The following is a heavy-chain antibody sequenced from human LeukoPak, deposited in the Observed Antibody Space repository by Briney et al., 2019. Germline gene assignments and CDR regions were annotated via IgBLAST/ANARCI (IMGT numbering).Heavy chain of an antibody. CDR3: ARGLSRRYIVVVPAASNWFDP. CDR1: GVSISSGSYY. J-gene: IGHJ5*02. D-gene: IGHD2-2*01. CDR2: IYTSGST. V-gene: IGHV4-61*02. Sequence: SQTLSLTCTVSGVSISSGSYYWSWIRQPAGKGLEWIVRIYTSGSTNYNPSLKSLVTISVDTSKNQFYLKLSSVTAADTAVYYCARGLSRRYIVVVPAASNWFDPWGQGTLVTVSS.